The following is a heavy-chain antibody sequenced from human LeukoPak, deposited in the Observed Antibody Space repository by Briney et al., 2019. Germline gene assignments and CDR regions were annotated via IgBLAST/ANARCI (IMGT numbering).Heavy chain of an antibody. V-gene: IGHV3-23*01. Sequence: GGSLRLSCAASGFTFNNYAMSWVRQAPGKGPEWVSAVTGSGGDTFYEDSVKGRFTTSRDNSKNTLSLQMNSLRAEDTAVYYCAKDDYCSSTSCSPSAFDIWGQGTMVTVSS. J-gene: IGHJ3*02. D-gene: IGHD2-2*01. CDR1: GFTFNNYA. CDR3: AKDDYCSSTSCSPSAFDI. CDR2: VTGSGGDT.